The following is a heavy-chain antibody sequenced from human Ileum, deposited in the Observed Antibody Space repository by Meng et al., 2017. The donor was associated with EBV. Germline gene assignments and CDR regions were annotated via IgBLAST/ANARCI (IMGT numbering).Heavy chain of an antibody. V-gene: IGHV3-74*03. CDR3: TTDTRFRIDS. D-gene: IGHD2-21*01. Sequence: EVQLVESGGGLVQTGGSLSLSCAASGFTFSSYVMHWVRQAPGKGLVWVSRISHDGSNTMYADSVKGRFTVSRDNAKNTLYVQMNNLRAEDTAVYYCTTDTRFRIDSWGQGTLVTVSS. CDR2: ISHDGSNT. CDR1: GFTFSSYV. J-gene: IGHJ4*02.